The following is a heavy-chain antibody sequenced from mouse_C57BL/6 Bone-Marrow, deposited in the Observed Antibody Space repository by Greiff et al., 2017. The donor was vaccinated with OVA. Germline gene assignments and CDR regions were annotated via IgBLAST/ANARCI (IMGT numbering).Heavy chain of an antibody. J-gene: IGHJ3*01. CDR2: IDPSDSYT. D-gene: IGHD1-1*01. Sequence: QVQLKQPGAELVMPGASVKLSCKASGYTFTSYWMHWVKQRPGQGLEWIGEIDPSDSYTNYNQKFKGKSTLTVDKSSSTAYMQLSSLTSEDSAVYYCARPFYYYGSSFAYWGQGTLVTVSA. V-gene: IGHV1-69*01. CDR1: GYTFTSYW. CDR3: ARPFYYYGSSFAY.